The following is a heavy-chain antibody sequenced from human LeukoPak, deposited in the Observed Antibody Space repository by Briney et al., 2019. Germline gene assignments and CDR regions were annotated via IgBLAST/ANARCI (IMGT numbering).Heavy chain of an antibody. Sequence: SETLSLTCTVSGGSLSSYYWSWIRQPPGKGLEWIGYIYYSGSTNYNPSLKSRVTISVDTSKNQFSLKLSSVTAADTAVYYCARGGTPSYDSSGYYYVLGYWYFDLWGRGTLVTVSS. D-gene: IGHD3-22*01. CDR1: GGSLSSYY. CDR2: IYYSGST. V-gene: IGHV4-59*01. J-gene: IGHJ2*01. CDR3: ARGGTPSYDSSGYYYVLGYWYFDL.